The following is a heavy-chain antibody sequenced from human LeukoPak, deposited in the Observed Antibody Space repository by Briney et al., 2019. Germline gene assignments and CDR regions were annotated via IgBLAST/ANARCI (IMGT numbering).Heavy chain of an antibody. CDR2: IIPIFGTA. CDR3: ARDRGGYCSGGSCYSLGWFDP. J-gene: IGHJ5*02. D-gene: IGHD2-15*01. CDR1: GGTFSSYA. Sequence: SVKVSCKASGGTFSSYAISWVRQAPGQGLEWMGRIIPIFGTANYAQKFQGRVTITTDESTSTAYMELSSLRSEDTAVYYCARDRGGYCSGGSCYSLGWFDPWGQGTLVTVSS. V-gene: IGHV1-69*05.